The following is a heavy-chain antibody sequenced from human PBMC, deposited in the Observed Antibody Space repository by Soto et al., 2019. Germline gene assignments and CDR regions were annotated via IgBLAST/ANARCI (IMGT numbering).Heavy chain of an antibody. CDR2: INHSGST. D-gene: IGHD3-9*01. Sequence: ETLSLTCAVYGGSFSGYYWSWIRQPPGKGLEWIGEINHSGSTNYNPSLKSRVTISVDTSKNQFSLKLSSVTAADTAVYFCARLEGLATISYYFDFWGQGAQVTVSS. CDR1: GGSFSGYY. J-gene: IGHJ4*02. CDR3: ARLEGLATISYYFDF. V-gene: IGHV4-34*01.